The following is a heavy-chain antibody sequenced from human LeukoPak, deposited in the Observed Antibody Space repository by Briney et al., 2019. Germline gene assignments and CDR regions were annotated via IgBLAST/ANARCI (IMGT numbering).Heavy chain of an antibody. Sequence: SETLSLTCTISGDSISSSHYYWVWIRQRPGKGLEWVGSIYVDGRTYYNEALKSRVTIFSDTTKVQLYLRLSSVTTTDTAIYYCARRSHCTGGSCPSVWGQGTTVTVSS. CDR2: IYVDGRT. CDR1: GDSISSSHYY. J-gene: IGHJ6*02. D-gene: IGHD2-15*01. CDR3: ARRSHCTGGSCPSV. V-gene: IGHV4-39*01.